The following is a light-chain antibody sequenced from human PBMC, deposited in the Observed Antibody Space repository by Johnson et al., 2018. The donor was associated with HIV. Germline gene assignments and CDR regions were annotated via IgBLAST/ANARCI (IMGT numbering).Light chain of an antibody. CDR3: GTWDTSLSAGV. CDR1: SSNIGNND. Sequence: QSVLTQPPSVSAAPGQKVTISCSGSSSNIGNNDVSWYQQLPGTAPKLLIYDNHKRPSGIPDRFSGSKSGTSATLGITGLQTGDEADYYCGTWDTSLSAGVFGTGTNVTVL. J-gene: IGLJ1*01. V-gene: IGLV1-51*01. CDR2: DNH.